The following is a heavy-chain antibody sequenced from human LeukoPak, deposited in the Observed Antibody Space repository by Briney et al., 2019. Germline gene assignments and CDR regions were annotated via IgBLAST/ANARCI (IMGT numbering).Heavy chain of an antibody. CDR3: AKDLSSAITSALVLDV. Sequence: PGRSLRLSCAASGVTFDDYAMRCVRPAPGGGLEWGSGITWNRDNIGYGDSVKGRFTISRDNVKNALYLQMNSLRPEDTALYYCAKDLSSAITSALVLDVWGQGTTVIVSS. J-gene: IGHJ6*02. CDR1: GVTFDDYA. D-gene: IGHD3-22*01. CDR2: ITWNRDNI. V-gene: IGHV3-9*01.